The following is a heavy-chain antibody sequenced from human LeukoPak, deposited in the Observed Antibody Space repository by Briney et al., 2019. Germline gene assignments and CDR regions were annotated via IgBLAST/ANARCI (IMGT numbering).Heavy chain of an antibody. CDR2: IYHSGST. CDR1: GGSISSSGYS. Sequence: PSETLSLTCAVSGGSISSSGYSWSWIRQPPGKGLEWIGYIYHSGSTYYSPSLKSRVTISVDTSKNQFSLKLSSVTAADMAVYYCARASRGVDIGSWVYFDYWGQGTLVTVSS. V-gene: IGHV4-30-2*05. CDR3: ARASRGVDIGSWVYFDY. D-gene: IGHD5-12*01. J-gene: IGHJ4*02.